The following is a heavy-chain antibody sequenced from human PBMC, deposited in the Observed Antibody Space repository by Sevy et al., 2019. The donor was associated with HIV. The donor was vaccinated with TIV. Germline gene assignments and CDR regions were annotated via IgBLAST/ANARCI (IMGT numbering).Heavy chain of an antibody. Sequence: GGSLRLSCATSEFTFSRYWMTWVRQAPGKGLEWVVYINQDGSQKSYVDSVKGRFTISRDNSKNSLFLQMNSLRAEDTAVYYCARAGPLGDLDQFDRWGQGTLVTVSS. CDR3: ARAGPLGDLDQFDR. V-gene: IGHV3-7*03. CDR1: EFTFSRYW. J-gene: IGHJ4*02. D-gene: IGHD2-21*01. CDR2: INQDGSQK.